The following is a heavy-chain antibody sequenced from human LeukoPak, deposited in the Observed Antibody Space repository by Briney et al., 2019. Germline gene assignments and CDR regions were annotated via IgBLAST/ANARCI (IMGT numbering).Heavy chain of an antibody. CDR3: ARDSTYSSSSHNWFDP. CDR2: IYHSGST. V-gene: IGHV4-38-2*02. J-gene: IGHJ5*02. D-gene: IGHD6-6*01. CDR1: GYSNSSGYY. Sequence: SETLSLTCTVSGYSNSSGYYWGWIRQPPGKGLEWIGSIYHSGSTYYNPSLKSRVTISVDTSKNQFSLKLNSVTAADSAMYYCARDSTYSSSSHNWFDPWGQGTLVSVSS.